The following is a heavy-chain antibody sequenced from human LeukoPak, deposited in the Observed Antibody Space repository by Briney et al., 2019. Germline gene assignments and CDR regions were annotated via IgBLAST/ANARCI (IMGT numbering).Heavy chain of an antibody. CDR1: GFTFSSYS. CDR3: GAGYYYYYMDV. Sequence: GSLRLSCAASGFTFSSYSMNWVRQAPGKGLEWVSYISSSSSTIYYADSVKGRFTISRDNAKNSLYLQMNSLRAEDTAVYYCGAGYYYYYMDVWGKGTTVTVSS. V-gene: IGHV3-48*01. J-gene: IGHJ6*03. CDR2: ISSSSSTI.